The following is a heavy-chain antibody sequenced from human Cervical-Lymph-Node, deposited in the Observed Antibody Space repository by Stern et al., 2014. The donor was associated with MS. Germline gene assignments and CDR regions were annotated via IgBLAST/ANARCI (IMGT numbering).Heavy chain of an antibody. J-gene: IGHJ6*02. V-gene: IGHV1-69*01. CDR2: ILPIFGTA. CDR1: GGTFSSYA. Sequence: QVQLVQSGAEVKKPGSSVKVSCKASGGTFSSYAISWVRQAPGQGIEWRGRILPIFGTANYAQKFQGRVTITADESTSTAYMELSSLRSEDTAVYYCARARFGDAPSYYYYYGMDVWGQGTTVTVSS. CDR3: ARARFGDAPSYYYYYGMDV. D-gene: IGHD3-10*01.